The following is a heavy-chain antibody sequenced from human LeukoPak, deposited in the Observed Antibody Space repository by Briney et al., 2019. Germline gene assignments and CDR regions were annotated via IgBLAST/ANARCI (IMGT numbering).Heavy chain of an antibody. CDR1: GYTFTSYG. CDR2: ISAYNGNT. J-gene: IGHJ5*02. Sequence: ASVKVSCKASGYTFTSYGISWVRQAPGQGLEWMGWISAYNGNTNYAQKLQGRVTMTTDTSTSTAYMELRSLRSDDTAVYYCARDIKKALSSSWPLGPWGQGTLVTVSS. CDR3: ARDIKKALSSSWPLGP. V-gene: IGHV1-18*01. D-gene: IGHD6-13*01.